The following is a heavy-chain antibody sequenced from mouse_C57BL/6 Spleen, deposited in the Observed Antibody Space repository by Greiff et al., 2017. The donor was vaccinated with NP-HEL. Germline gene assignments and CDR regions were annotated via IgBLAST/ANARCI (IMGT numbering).Heavy chain of an antibody. D-gene: IGHD1-1*01. CDR3: ARSTTVVAYYYAMDY. CDR1: GYSFTDYN. Sequence: EVQLQQSGPELVKPGASVKISCKASGYSFTDYNMNWVKQSNGKSLEWIGVINPNYGTTSYNQKFKGKATLTVDQSSSTAYMQVNSLTSEDSAVYYCARSTTVVAYYYAMDYWDQGTSVTVSS. J-gene: IGHJ4*01. V-gene: IGHV1-39*01. CDR2: INPNYGTT.